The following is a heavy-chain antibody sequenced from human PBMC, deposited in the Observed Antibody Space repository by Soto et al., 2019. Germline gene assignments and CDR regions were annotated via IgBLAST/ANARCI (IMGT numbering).Heavy chain of an antibody. CDR3: ARDLVRRGSGWYFDY. CDR1: GFTFSSYG. Sequence: GGSLRLSCAASGFTFSSYGMHWVRQAPGKGLERVAVIWYDGSNKYYADSVKGRFTISRANSKNTLYLQMNSLRAEDTSLYYCARDLVRRGSGWYFDYWGQGTLVTVGS. J-gene: IGHJ4*02. CDR2: IWYDGSNK. V-gene: IGHV3-33*01. D-gene: IGHD6-19*01.